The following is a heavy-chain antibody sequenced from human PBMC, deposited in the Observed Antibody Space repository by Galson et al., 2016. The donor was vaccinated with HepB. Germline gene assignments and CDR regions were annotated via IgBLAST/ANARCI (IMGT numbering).Heavy chain of an antibody. CDR3: ASGSTATTPLAY. V-gene: IGHV1-18*01. CDR2: ISTYNGNT. CDR1: GYSFSNYG. D-gene: IGHD1-14*01. Sequence: SVKVSCKASGYSFSNYGITWVRQAPGQGLEWMGWISTYNGNTDYDQKLHGRLTLTKDASTTTAYLELRSLRFDDTAVYYCASGSTATTPLAYWGQGTLVTVSS. J-gene: IGHJ4*02.